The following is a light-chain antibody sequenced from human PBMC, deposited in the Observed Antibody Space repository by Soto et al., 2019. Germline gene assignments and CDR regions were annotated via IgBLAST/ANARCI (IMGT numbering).Light chain of an antibody. CDR2: EAS. Sequence: EIVLTQSTATLSLSPGQRATLSFKASQRVLDYIAWYQQKPGQATRLLIYEASMRATGVPARFSGSGSGTEFTLTISSLGPEDFAVYYCQERSNWPSLSFGGGTKVEIK. V-gene: IGKV3-11*01. CDR1: QRVLDY. J-gene: IGKJ4*01. CDR3: QERSNWPSLS.